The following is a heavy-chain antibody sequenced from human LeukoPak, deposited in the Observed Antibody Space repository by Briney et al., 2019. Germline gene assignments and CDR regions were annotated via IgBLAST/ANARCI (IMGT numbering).Heavy chain of an antibody. CDR2: ISSSSSYI. D-gene: IGHD6-13*01. CDR3: ARFSGAAAGDLFDY. J-gene: IGHJ4*02. CDR1: GFTFSSYS. V-gene: IGHV3-21*01. Sequence: GGSLRLSCAASGFTFSSYSMNWVRQAPGKGLEWVSSISSSSSYIYYADSVKGRLTISRDNAKNSLYLQMNSLRAEDTAVYYWARFSGAAAGDLFDYWGQGTLVTVSS.